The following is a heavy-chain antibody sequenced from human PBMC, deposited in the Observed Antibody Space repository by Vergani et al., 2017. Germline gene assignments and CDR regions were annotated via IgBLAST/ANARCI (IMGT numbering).Heavy chain of an antibody. J-gene: IGHJ5*02. CDR2: ISDYNGNT. V-gene: IGHV1-18*01. CDR3: ARRIVGATGEMFDP. D-gene: IGHD1-26*01. CDR1: GGTFSSHG. Sequence: QVQLVQSGAEVKKPGSSVKVSCKASGGTFSSHGISWVRQAPGQGLEWMGWISDYNGNTNYAQKLQGRVTMTTDTSTSTAYMELRSLRSDDTAVYYCARRIVGATGEMFDPWGQGTLVTVSS.